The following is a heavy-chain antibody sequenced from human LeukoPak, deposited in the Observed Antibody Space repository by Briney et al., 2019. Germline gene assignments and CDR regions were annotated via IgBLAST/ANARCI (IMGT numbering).Heavy chain of an antibody. J-gene: IGHJ5*02. CDR3: ARDSSGWYRSGDWFDP. Sequence: ASVKVSCKASGYTFTSYDINWVRQATGQGLEWMGWMNPNSGNTGYAQKFQGRVTMTRNHSISTAYMELSSLRSEDTAVYYCARDSSGWYRSGDWFDPWGQGTLVTVSS. V-gene: IGHV1-8*01. CDR2: MNPNSGNT. D-gene: IGHD6-19*01. CDR1: GYTFTSYD.